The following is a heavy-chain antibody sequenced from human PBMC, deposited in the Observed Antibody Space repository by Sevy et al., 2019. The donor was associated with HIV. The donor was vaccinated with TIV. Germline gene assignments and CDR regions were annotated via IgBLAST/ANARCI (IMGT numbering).Heavy chain of an antibody. D-gene: IGHD3-16*01. V-gene: IGHV4-59*13. Sequence: SETLSLTCTVSGGSISNYYWSWIRQPPGKGLEWIGYIYNSGSTNYNPSLKSRFTTSVDTSKNQFSLKMTSVTAADTAVYYCARQGGSNEFGFHFDVWGQGTMVTVSS. J-gene: IGHJ3*01. CDR1: GGSISNYY. CDR2: IYNSGST. CDR3: ARQGGSNEFGFHFDV.